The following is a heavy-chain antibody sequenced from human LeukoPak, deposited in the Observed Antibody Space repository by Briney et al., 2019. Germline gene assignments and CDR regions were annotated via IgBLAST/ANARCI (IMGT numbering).Heavy chain of an antibody. D-gene: IGHD3-16*01. CDR2: ISSSGSTI. Sequence: PGGSLRLSCAASGFTFSSYEMNWVRQAPGKGLGWVSYISSSGSTIYYADSVKGRFTISRDNAKNSLYLQMNSLRAEDTAVYYFARKWGDVFDIWGQGTMVTVSS. CDR1: GFTFSSYE. J-gene: IGHJ3*02. CDR3: ARKWGDVFDI. V-gene: IGHV3-48*03.